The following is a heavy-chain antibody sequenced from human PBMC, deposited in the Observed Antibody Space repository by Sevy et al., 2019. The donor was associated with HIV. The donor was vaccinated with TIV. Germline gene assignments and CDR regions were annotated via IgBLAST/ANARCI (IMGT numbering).Heavy chain of an antibody. D-gene: IGHD1-7*01. CDR1: GYSISSGYF. CDR3: ARQTWITGTTRDFQY. V-gene: IGHV4-38-2*01. CDR2: IHHSGST. Sequence: SETLSLTCGVSGYSISSGYFWGWIRQPPGKGLEWIGTIHHSGSTYYNPSLKSRVTISVDTSKNQFSLNLSSVTAADTAVYYCARQTWITGTTRDFQYWGQGTLVTVSS. J-gene: IGHJ1*01.